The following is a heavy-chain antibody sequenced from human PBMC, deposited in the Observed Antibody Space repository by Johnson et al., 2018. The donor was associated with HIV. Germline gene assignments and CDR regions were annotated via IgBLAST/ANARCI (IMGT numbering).Heavy chain of an antibody. Sequence: VQLVESGGGLVQPGVSLRLSCAASGFTFSSYDMHWVRQATGKGLEWVSGIGSAGDTYYPGSVKGRFTIYRENAKNSLYLQMNSLRAEDTAVYYCAREQQPITYYYDSRDAFDIWGQGTMVTVSS. CDR3: AREQQPITYYYDSRDAFDI. CDR2: IGSAGDT. CDR1: GFTFSSYD. D-gene: IGHD3-22*01. J-gene: IGHJ3*02. V-gene: IGHV3-13*01.